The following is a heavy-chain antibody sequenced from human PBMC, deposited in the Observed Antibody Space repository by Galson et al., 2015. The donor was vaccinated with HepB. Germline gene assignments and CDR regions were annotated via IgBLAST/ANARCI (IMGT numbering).Heavy chain of an antibody. CDR3: VKGEAGIAVAVLFDY. J-gene: IGHJ4*02. CDR1: GFTFSSYA. V-gene: IGHV3-64D*06. D-gene: IGHD6-19*01. Sequence: SLRLSCAASGFTFSSYAMHWVRQAPGKGLEYVSAISSNGGSTYYADSVKGRFTISRDNSKNTLYLQMSSLRAEDTAVYYCVKGEAGIAVAVLFDYWGQGTLVTVSS. CDR2: ISSNGGST.